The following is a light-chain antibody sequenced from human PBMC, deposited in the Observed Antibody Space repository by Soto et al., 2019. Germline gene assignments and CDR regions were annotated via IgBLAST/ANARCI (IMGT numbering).Light chain of an antibody. Sequence: HSALTQPPSASGSPGQSVTISCTGTSSDVGGYNSVSWYQQLPGKAPKLLIYEVSKRPSGVPGRFSGSKSGNTASLTVSGLQAEDEADYYCSSYTGSNYWAFGQGTK. CDR3: SSYTGSNYWA. J-gene: IGLJ3*02. CDR1: SSDVGGYNS. CDR2: EVS. V-gene: IGLV2-8*01.